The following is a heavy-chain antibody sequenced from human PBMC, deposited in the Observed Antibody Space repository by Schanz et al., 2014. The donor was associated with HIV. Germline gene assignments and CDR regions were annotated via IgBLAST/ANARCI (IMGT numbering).Heavy chain of an antibody. V-gene: IGHV3-15*01. Sequence: EVQVVESGGGLVKPGGSLRLSCAPSGFPFGYAWMSWVRQAPGKGLEWVGLIKSKTDGGTTDYAAPVKGRFTISRDDSKNTLYLQMNSQKTEDTAVYFCTTRRVLGVVQDFWGRGTLVTVSS. J-gene: IGHJ4*02. CDR2: IKSKTDGGTT. CDR3: TTRRVLGVVQDF. D-gene: IGHD3-3*01. CDR1: GFPFGYAW.